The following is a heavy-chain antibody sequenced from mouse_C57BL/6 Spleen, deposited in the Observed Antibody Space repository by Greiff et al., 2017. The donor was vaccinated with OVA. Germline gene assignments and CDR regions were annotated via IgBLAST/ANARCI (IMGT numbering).Heavy chain of an antibody. CDR3: EREGGYGSSYEYVDV. CDR1: GYTFTSYW. Sequence: VQLQQSGAELVKPGASVKLSCKASGYTFTSYWMHWVKQRPGQGLEWIGMIHPNSGSTNYNEKFKSKATLTVDKSSSTAYMQLSRLTSEDSAVYYSEREGGYGSSYEYVDVWGTGTTVTVST. D-gene: IGHD1-1*01. J-gene: IGHJ1*03. V-gene: IGHV1-64*01. CDR2: IHPNSGST.